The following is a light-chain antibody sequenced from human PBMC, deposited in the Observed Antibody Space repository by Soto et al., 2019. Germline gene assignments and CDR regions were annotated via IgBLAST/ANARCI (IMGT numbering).Light chain of an antibody. CDR3: CSYAGSYTWV. J-gene: IGLJ1*01. CDR1: SSDVGAYNY. Sequence: QSALTQPRSVSGSPEQSVTISCTGTSSDVGAYNYVSWYQQHPGKAPKLMIYDVGRRPSGVPNRFSGSKSGNTASLTISGLQADDEADYYCCSYAGSYTWVFGTGTKVTVL. CDR2: DVG. V-gene: IGLV2-11*01.